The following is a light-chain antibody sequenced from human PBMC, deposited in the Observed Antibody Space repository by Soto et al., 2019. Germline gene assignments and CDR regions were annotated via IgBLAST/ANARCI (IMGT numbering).Light chain of an antibody. V-gene: IGLV2-8*01. CDR1: SSDVGGYNY. J-gene: IGLJ2*01. CDR3: SLYAGLGVV. Sequence: QSALTQPPSASGSPGQSVTISCTGTSSDVGGYNYVSWYQQHPGKAPKLMIYEVSKRPSGVPDRFSGSKSGNTASLTVSGLQAEDEADYYCSLYAGLGVVFGGGTKLTVL. CDR2: EVS.